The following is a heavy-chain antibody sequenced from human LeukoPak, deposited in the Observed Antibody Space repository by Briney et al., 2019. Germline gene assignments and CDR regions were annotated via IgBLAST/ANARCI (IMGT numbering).Heavy chain of an antibody. CDR2: ITSTSSYT. CDR1: GFTFNSYN. V-gene: IGHV3-21*01. D-gene: IGHD3-16*01. J-gene: IGHJ6*03. Sequence: GGSLRLSCAASGFTFNSYNMNWVRQAPGKGLEWVSSITSTSSYTFYADSVKGRFTISRDNARNSLYLHLNSLRDEDTAIYYCARDPYNGDYGDFYYYMDVWGKGTTVTISS. CDR3: ARDPYNGDYGDFYYYMDV.